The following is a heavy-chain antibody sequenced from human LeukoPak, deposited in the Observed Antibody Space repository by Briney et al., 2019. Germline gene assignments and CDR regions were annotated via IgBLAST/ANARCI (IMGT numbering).Heavy chain of an antibody. CDR1: GYTFTGYY. Sequence: GASVKVSCKASGYTFTGYYMHWVRQAPGQGLEWMGWINPNSGGTNYAQKFQGWVTMTRDTSISTAYMELSRLRSDDTAVYYCARYDSSGWYPTFDYWGQGTLVTVSS. CDR2: INPNSGGT. CDR3: ARYDSSGWYPTFDY. J-gene: IGHJ4*02. D-gene: IGHD6-19*01. V-gene: IGHV1-2*04.